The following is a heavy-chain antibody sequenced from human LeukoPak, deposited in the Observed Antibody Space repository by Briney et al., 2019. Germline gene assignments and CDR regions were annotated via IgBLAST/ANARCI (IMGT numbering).Heavy chain of an antibody. CDR2: IVVASGNT. J-gene: IGHJ4*02. V-gene: IGHV1-58*02. CDR1: GSTFTSSA. CDR3: AASKGSLSPLFDY. Sequence: GTSVKVSCKSSGSTFTSSAMQWVRQARGQRLEWIGWIVVASGNTNYAQKFQERVIIIRVMSTSTAYMLLRSLRSEDAAVYYCAASKGSLSPLFDYWGQGTLVTVSS.